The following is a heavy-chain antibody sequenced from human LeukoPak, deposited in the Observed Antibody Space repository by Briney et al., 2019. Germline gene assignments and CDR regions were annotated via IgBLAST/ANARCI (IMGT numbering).Heavy chain of an antibody. V-gene: IGHV3-23*01. J-gene: IGHJ6*02. D-gene: IGHD6-19*01. CDR3: AKGPSSGWPYGMDV. Sequence: GGSLRLSCAGSGFTFSSYAMSWVRQAPGKGLEWVSATNGGGGSTYYADSVKGRFTISRDNSRNTVYLRMNSLRAEDTAVYYCAKGPSSGWPYGMDVWGQGTTVTVSS. CDR2: TNGGGGST. CDR1: GFTFSSYA.